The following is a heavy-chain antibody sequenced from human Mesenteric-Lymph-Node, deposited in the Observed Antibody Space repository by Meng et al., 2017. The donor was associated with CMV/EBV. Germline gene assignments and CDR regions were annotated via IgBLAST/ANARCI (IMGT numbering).Heavy chain of an antibody. CDR2: VSSTGTT. CDR3: ARVGVHASGYGYYAMDV. J-gene: IGHJ6*02. V-gene: IGHV4-61*08. CDR1: GDSVNSGGYF. D-gene: IGHD3-22*01. Sequence: SETLSLTCTVSGDSVNSGGYFWSWVRQPPGKGLEWIGYVSSTGTTNSNPSLKSRVTISVDTSKNQFSLKMTSVTAADTTVYYCARVGVHASGYGYYAMDVWGQGTTVTVSS.